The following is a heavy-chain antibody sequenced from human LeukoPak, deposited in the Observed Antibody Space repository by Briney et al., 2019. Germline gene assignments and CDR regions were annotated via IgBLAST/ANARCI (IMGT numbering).Heavy chain of an antibody. CDR2: ISGSGGST. Sequence: PGGSLRLSCAASGFTFSSYWMSWVRQAPGKGLEWVSAISGSGGSTYYADSVKGRFTISRDNSKNTLYLQMNSLRAEDTAVYYCAKDTAMVKKFSYYYYGMDVWGQGTTVTVSS. CDR3: AKDTAMVKKFSYYYYGMDV. D-gene: IGHD5-18*01. V-gene: IGHV3-23*01. J-gene: IGHJ6*02. CDR1: GFTFSSYW.